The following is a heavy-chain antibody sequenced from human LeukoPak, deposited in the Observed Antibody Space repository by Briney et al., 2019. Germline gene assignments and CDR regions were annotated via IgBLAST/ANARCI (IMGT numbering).Heavy chain of an antibody. D-gene: IGHD5-18*01. V-gene: IGHV3-23*01. CDR2: ISGSAHKI. CDR1: GITFSNYA. CDR3: AGRVTGYSSGYVY. J-gene: IGHJ4*02. Sequence: GGSLRLSCVASGITFSNYAVSWVRQAPEKGLDWVSVISGSAHKIRYADSVKGRFTISRDNSENIVYLQMNNLGAEDTAVYYCAGRVTGYSSGYVYWGQGTLVTVSS.